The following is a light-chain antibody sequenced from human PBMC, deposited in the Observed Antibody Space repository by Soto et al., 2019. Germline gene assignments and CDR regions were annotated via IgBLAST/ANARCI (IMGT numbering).Light chain of an antibody. CDR1: SSDVGGYNF. CDR2: DVS. Sequence: QSALTQPASVSGSPGQSITISCSGTSSDVGGYNFVSWYQQHPGKAPKLMIYDVSNRPSGVANRFSGSKSGNTASLTISGLQAEEEADYYCSSYTGSSTLVVFGTGTKLTVL. J-gene: IGLJ1*01. V-gene: IGLV2-14*01. CDR3: SSYTGSSTLVV.